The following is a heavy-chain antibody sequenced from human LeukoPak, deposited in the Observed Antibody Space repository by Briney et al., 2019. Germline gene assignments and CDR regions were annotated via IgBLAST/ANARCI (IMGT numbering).Heavy chain of an antibody. V-gene: IGHV1-3*01. CDR3: ASGCSNTSCDGRADY. Sequence: EASVKVSCKASGYTFINYAMYWVRQAPGQRLEWMGWINAGNGNTKYSQKFQGRVTITRDTSANTAYMELSSLRSEDTAVYYCASGCSNTSCDGRADYWGQGTLITVSS. CDR1: GYTFINYA. J-gene: IGHJ4*02. D-gene: IGHD2-2*01. CDR2: INAGNGNT.